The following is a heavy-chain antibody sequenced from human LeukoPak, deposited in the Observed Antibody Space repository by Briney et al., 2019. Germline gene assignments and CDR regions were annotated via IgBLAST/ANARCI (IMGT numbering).Heavy chain of an antibody. CDR3: AKDPTPYYYGSGSYWFY. Sequence: GGSLRLSCAASGFTLSSYAMSWVRQAPGKGLEWVSGISGSGGSTHYTDSVKGRFTISRDNSRNTLYLQMNSLRAEDTAVYYCAKDPTPYYYGSGSYWFYWGQGTLVTVSS. CDR1: GFTLSSYA. J-gene: IGHJ4*02. CDR2: ISGSGGST. D-gene: IGHD3-10*01. V-gene: IGHV3-23*01.